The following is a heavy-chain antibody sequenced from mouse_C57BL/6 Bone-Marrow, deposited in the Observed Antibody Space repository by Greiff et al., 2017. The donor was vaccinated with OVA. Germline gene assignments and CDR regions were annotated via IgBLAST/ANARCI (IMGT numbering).Heavy chain of an antibody. D-gene: IGHD2-14*01. CDR3: VAWAYYRGGYAMDY. V-gene: IGHV1-72*01. CDR1: GYTFTSYW. J-gene: IGHJ4*01. Sequence: QVHVKQPGAELVKPGASVKLSCKASGYTFTSYWMHWVKQRPGRGLEWIGRIDPNSGGTKYNEKFKSKATLTVDKPSSTAYMQLSSLTSEDSAVYYCVAWAYYRGGYAMDYWGQGTSVTVSS. CDR2: IDPNSGGT.